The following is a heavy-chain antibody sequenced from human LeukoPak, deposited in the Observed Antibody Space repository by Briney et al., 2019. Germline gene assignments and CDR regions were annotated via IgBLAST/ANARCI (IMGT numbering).Heavy chain of an antibody. J-gene: IGHJ5*02. Sequence: ASVKLSCKASGYTFTSYYMHWVRQAPGQGLEWMGIINPSGGSTSYAQKFQGRVTMTRDTSTSTVYMELSSLRSEDTAVYYCASTIVGAGGFDPWGQGTLVTASS. CDR1: GYTFTSYY. V-gene: IGHV1-46*01. D-gene: IGHD1-26*01. CDR2: INPSGGST. CDR3: ASTIVGAGGFDP.